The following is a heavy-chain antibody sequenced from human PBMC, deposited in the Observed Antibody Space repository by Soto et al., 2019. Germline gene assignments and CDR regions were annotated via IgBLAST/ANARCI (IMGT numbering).Heavy chain of an antibody. V-gene: IGHV3-30-3*01. CDR3: ARFNSGAFIDY. D-gene: IGHD1-26*01. J-gene: IGHJ4*02. CDR2: ISYDGGDK. Sequence: GGSLRLSCAASGFAFNNYAMHWVRQVPGKGLEWVAVISYDGGDKYYADSVKGRFTISRDNSKNTVYLQMNSQRAEDTAVYYCARFNSGAFIDYWGQGTLVTVSS. CDR1: GFAFNNYA.